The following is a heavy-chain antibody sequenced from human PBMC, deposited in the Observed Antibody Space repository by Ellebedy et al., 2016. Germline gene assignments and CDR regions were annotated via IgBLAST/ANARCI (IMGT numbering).Heavy chain of an antibody. J-gene: IGHJ4*02. V-gene: IGHV3-53*01. CDR1: GFTVSDNY. Sequence: GESLKISCAVSGFTVSDNYMSWVRQAPGKGLEWVATLYRSGNMFYADSAKGRFTISRDNSKNTLYLQMNSLRVEDTAVYYCAGDSRGITAAGTSLHYWGQGTLVTVSS. CDR2: LYRSGNM. D-gene: IGHD6-13*01. CDR3: AGDSRGITAAGTSLHY.